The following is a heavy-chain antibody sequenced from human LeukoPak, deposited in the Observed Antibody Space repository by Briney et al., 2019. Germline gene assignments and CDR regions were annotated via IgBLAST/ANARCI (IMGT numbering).Heavy chain of an antibody. CDR1: GFTFSDFS. J-gene: IGHJ2*01. V-gene: IGHV3-48*01. CDR2: IGSAI. Sequence: GGSLRLSCVASGFTFSDFSLNWVRQAPGKGLEWISYIGSAIYYADSVKGRFTISRDNAKNSLYLQMNSLRAEDTAVYYCARVMGRLVRNWYFDLWGRGTLVTVSS. CDR3: ARVMGRLVRNWYFDL. D-gene: IGHD3-9*01.